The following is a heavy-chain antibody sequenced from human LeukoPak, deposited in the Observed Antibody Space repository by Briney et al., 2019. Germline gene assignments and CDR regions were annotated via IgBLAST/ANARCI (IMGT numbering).Heavy chain of an antibody. D-gene: IGHD3-10*01. V-gene: IGHV1-24*01. CDR2: FDPEDGET. CDR1: GYTLTELS. J-gene: IGHJ6*04. Sequence: ASVKVSCKVSGYTLTELSMHWVRQAPGKGLEWMGGFDPEDGETIYAQKFQGRVTMTEDTSTDTAYMELSSLRSEDTAVYYCATSSGSYYNLYYYYGMDVWGKGTTVTASS. CDR3: ATSSGSYYNLYYYYGMDV.